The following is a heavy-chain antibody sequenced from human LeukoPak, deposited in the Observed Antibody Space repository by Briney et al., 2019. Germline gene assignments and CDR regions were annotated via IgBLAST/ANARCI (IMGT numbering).Heavy chain of an antibody. Sequence: SETLSLTCAVYGGSFSGYYWSWIRQPPGKGLEWIGEINHSGSTNYNPSLKSRVTISVDTSKNQFSLKLSSVTAADTAVYYCARARRHYYGSGSRYYYYYYGMDVWGQGTTVTVSS. V-gene: IGHV4-34*01. CDR2: INHSGST. CDR1: GGSFSGYY. CDR3: ARARRHYYGSGSRYYYYYYGMDV. J-gene: IGHJ6*02. D-gene: IGHD3-10*01.